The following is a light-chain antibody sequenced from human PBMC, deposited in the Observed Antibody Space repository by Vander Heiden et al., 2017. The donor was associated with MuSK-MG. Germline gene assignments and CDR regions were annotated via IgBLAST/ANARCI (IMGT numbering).Light chain of an antibody. Sequence: EIQMTQSPSSLSASVGDRVSITCRASQSIRSSLNWFQQKPEKAPKLLIYSASSLQSGVPSRFSGSGSGTDFTLSISSLQPEDFATYYCQQTYTTPWTFGQGTRVEIK. CDR1: QSIRSS. CDR3: QQTYTTPWT. CDR2: SAS. V-gene: IGKV1-39*01. J-gene: IGKJ1*01.